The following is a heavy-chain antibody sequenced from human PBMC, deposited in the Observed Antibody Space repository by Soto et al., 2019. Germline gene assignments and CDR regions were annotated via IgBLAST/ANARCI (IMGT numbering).Heavy chain of an antibody. D-gene: IGHD6-6*01. Sequence: GGSLRLSCAASGFTVSSNYMSWVRQAPGKGLEWVSVIYSGGSTYYADSVKGSFTISRDNSKNTLYLQMNSLRAEDTAVYYCAREGPGRIAARPFDYWGQGTLVTVSS. J-gene: IGHJ4*02. V-gene: IGHV3-66*01. CDR3: AREGPGRIAARPFDY. CDR2: IYSGGST. CDR1: GFTVSSNY.